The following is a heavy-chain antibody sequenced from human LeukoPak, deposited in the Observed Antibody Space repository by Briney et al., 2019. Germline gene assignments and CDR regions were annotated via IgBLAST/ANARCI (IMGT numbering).Heavy chain of an antibody. J-gene: IGHJ5*02. V-gene: IGHV3-33*01. CDR3: AREGYGSGSYYNVGWRDWFDP. D-gene: IGHD3-10*01. CDR2: IWYDGSNK. CDR1: GFTFSSYG. Sequence: GGSLRLSCAASGFTFSSYGMHWVRQAPGKGLEWVAVIWYDGSNKYYADSVKGRFTISRDTSKNTLYLQMNSLRAEDTAVYYCAREGYGSGSYYNVGWRDWFDPWGQGTLVTVSS.